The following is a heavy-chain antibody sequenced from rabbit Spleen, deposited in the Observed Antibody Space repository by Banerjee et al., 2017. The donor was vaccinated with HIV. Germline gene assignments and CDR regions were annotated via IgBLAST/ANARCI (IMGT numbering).Heavy chain of an antibody. CDR2: IELGSSGFT. CDR3: ARDTSSSFSSYGMDL. CDR1: GVSFSGSSY. Sequence: QQLVESGGGLVKPGASLTLTCIASGVSFSGSSYMCWVRQAPGKGLEWIACIELGSSGFTYFASWAKGRFTISKTSSTTVTLHMTSLTAADTATYFCARDTSSSFSSYGMDLWGQGTLVTVS. D-gene: IGHD1-1*01. J-gene: IGHJ6*01. V-gene: IGHV1S40*01.